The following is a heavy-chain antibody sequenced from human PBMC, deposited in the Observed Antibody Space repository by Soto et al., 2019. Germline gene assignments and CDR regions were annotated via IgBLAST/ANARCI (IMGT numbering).Heavy chain of an antibody. CDR3: ARDSDDSSGYYLLGVYYFDY. V-gene: IGHV3-48*01. J-gene: IGHJ4*02. D-gene: IGHD3-22*01. Sequence: PGGSLRLSCVASGFSFDDYAMHWVRQAPGKGLEWVSYISSSSSTIYYADSVKGRFTISRDNAKNSLYLQMNSLRAEDTAVYYCARDSDDSSGYYLLGVYYFDYWGQGTLVTVSS. CDR1: GFSFDDYA. CDR2: ISSSSSTI.